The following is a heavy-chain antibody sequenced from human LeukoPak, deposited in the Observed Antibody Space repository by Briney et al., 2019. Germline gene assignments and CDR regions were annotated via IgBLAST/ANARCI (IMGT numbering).Heavy chain of an antibody. CDR3: ARGRYCSGDSCYSNDWFDP. CDR1: GGTFSSYA. CDR2: IIPIFGTA. D-gene: IGHD2-15*01. Sequence: SVKVSCKASGGTFSSYAISWVRQAPGQGLEWMGGIIPIFGTANYAQKFQGRVTITADESTSTAYMELSSLRSEDTAVFYCARGRYCSGDSCYSNDWFDPWGQGTLVTVSS. J-gene: IGHJ5*02. V-gene: IGHV1-69*01.